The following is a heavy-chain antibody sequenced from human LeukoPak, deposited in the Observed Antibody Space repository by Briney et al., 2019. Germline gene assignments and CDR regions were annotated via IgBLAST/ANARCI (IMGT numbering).Heavy chain of an antibody. D-gene: IGHD3-22*01. CDR3: ARTDSSGYYYNFDAFDI. CDR1: GGSISSSNW. CDR2: IYHSGST. J-gene: IGHJ3*02. V-gene: IGHV4-4*02. Sequence: SGTLSLTCAVSGGSISSSNWWSWVRQPPGKGLEWIGEIYHSGSTNYNPSLKSRVTISVDKSKNQFSLKLSSVTAADTAVYYCARTDSSGYYYNFDAFDIWGQGTMVTVSS.